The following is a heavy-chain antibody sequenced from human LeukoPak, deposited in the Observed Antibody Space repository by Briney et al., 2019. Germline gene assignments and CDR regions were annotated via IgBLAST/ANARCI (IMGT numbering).Heavy chain of an antibody. Sequence: GGSLRLSCAASGFTLSSYEMNWVRQAPGKGLEWVSYISSSGSTIYYADSVKGRFTISRDNAKNSLYLQMNSLRAEDTAVYYCARGSVVAAARNSPFDYWGQGTLVTVSS. CDR3: ARGSVVAAARNSPFDY. V-gene: IGHV3-48*03. CDR2: ISSSGSTI. D-gene: IGHD6-13*01. J-gene: IGHJ4*02. CDR1: GFTLSSYE.